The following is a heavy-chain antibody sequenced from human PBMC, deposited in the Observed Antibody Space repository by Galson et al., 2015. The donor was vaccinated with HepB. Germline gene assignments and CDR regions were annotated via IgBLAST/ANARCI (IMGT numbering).Heavy chain of an antibody. D-gene: IGHD1-26*01. J-gene: IGHJ6*02. CDR3: ARRGDSYYDFGMDV. Sequence: QSGAEVKKPGESLRISCKASGYSFSNYWINWVRQMPGEGLEWMGRIDPSDSYSNYSPSFQGHVTMSIDKSINTAFLQWSALRASDTAMYYCARRGDSYYDFGMDVWGQGTAVSVSS. V-gene: IGHV5-10-1*01. CDR2: IDPSDSYS. CDR1: GYSFSNYW.